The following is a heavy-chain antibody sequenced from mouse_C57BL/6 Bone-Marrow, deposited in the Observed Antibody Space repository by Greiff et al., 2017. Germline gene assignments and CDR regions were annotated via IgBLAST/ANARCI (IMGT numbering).Heavy chain of an antibody. CDR3: ARGDLYYDYDFAY. CDR1: GYTFTDYY. V-gene: IGHV1-26*01. Sequence: EVQLQQSGPELVKPGASVKISCKASGYTFTDYYMNWVKQSHGKSLEWIGDINPNNGGTSYNQKFKGKATLTVDKSSSTAYMELRSLTSEDSAVYYCARGDLYYDYDFAYWGQGTLVTVSA. J-gene: IGHJ3*01. D-gene: IGHD2-4*01. CDR2: INPNNGGT.